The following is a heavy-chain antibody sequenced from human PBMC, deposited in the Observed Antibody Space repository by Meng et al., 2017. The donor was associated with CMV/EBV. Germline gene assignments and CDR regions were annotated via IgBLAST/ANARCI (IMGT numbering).Heavy chain of an antibody. Sequence: GGSLRLSCAASGFTFSDYYMSWVRQAPGKGLEWVGFIRSKAYGGTTEYAASVKGRFTISRDDSKSIAYLQMNSLKTEDTAVYYCTRVGHDVFDIWGQGTMVTVSS. J-gene: IGHJ3*02. CDR3: TRVGHDVFDI. CDR1: GFTFSDYY. V-gene: IGHV3-49*04. CDR2: IRSKAYGGTT.